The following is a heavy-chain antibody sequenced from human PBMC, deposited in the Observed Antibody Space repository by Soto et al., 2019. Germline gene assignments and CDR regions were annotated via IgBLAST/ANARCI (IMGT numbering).Heavy chain of an antibody. V-gene: IGHV4-39*01. CDR1: GGSISSSSYY. J-gene: IGHJ4*02. CDR2: IYYSGST. D-gene: IGHD4-17*01. CDR3: ARQSVLGYGYGDYAEFDY. Sequence: QLQLQESGPGLVKPSETLSLTCTVSGGSISSSSYYWGWIRQPPGKGLEWIGSIYYSGSTYYNPSLKSRVTISVDTSKNQFSLKLSSVTAADTAVYYCARQSVLGYGYGDYAEFDYWGQGTLVTVSS.